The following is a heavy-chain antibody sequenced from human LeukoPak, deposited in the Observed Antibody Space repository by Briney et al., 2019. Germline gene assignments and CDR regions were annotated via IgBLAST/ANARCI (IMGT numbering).Heavy chain of an antibody. CDR2: ISYDGSNK. J-gene: IGHJ5*02. Sequence: GGSLRLSCAASGFTFSSYAMHWVRQAPGKGLEWVAVISYDGSNKYHADSVKGRFTISRDNSKNTLYLQVNSLRAEDTAVYYCAKQTTMITFGGVIGWFDPWGQGTLVTVSS. V-gene: IGHV3-30-3*02. CDR3: AKQTTMITFGGVIGWFDP. D-gene: IGHD3-16*01. CDR1: GFTFSSYA.